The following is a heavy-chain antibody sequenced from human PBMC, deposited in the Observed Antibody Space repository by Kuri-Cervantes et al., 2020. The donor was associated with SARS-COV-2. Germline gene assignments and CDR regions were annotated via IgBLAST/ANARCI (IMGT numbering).Heavy chain of an antibody. CDR1: GGTFSSYA. D-gene: IGHD1-14*01. CDR2: INCNDAWT. V-gene: IGHV1-2*06. J-gene: IGHJ4*02. CDR3: ARDSIRSPGLSFHY. Sequence: ASVKVSCKASGGTFSSYAISWVRQAPGQRPEWMGLINCNDAWTNSAQRFQGRVTMTRDTSITTAYMELRGLDFDDTATYYCARDSIRSPGLSFHYWGQGALVTVSS.